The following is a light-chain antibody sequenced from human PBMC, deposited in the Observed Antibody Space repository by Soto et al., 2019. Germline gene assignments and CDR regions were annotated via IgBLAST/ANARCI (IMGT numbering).Light chain of an antibody. CDR2: GAS. J-gene: IGKJ1*01. V-gene: IGKV3-15*01. CDR3: QQYNNWPPWT. Sequence: EIVMTQSPATLSVSPGERSTLSCRSSLIDSSNLAWYQQKPGQAPRLLIYGASTRATGIPARFSGSGSGTEFTLTISSRQSEDFAVYYCQQYNNWPPWTFGQGTKVEIK. CDR1: LIDSSN.